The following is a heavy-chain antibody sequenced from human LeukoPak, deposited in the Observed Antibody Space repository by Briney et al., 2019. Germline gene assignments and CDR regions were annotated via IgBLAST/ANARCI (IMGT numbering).Heavy chain of an antibody. CDR1: GFTVSSNS. CDR2: ISSSSSYI. V-gene: IGHV3-21*01. CDR3: ARDPHRYSRYCSGGSCYPYFDY. J-gene: IGHJ4*02. Sequence: GGSLRLSCTVSGFTVSSNSMSWVRQAPGKGLEWVSSISSSSSYIYYADSVKGRFTISRDNAKNSLYLQMNSLRAEDTAVYYCARDPHRYSRYCSGGSCYPYFDYWGQGTLVTVSS. D-gene: IGHD2-15*01.